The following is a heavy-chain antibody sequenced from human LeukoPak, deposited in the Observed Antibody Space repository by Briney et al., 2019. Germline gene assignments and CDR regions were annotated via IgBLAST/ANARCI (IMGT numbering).Heavy chain of an antibody. CDR3: ARYCSGGSCYSEFDY. V-gene: IGHV1-8*03. Sequence: ASLKVSCKASGYTFTSYDINWVRQATGQGLEWMGWMNPNSGNTGYAQKFQGRVTITRNTSISTAYMELSSLRSEDTAVYYCARYCSGGSCYSEFDYWGQGTLVTVSS. J-gene: IGHJ4*02. CDR2: MNPNSGNT. CDR1: GYTFTSYD. D-gene: IGHD2-15*01.